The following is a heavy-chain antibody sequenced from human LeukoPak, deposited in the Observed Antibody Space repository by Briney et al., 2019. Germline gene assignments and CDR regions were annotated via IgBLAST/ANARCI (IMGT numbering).Heavy chain of an antibody. CDR1: GFTFSNSW. CDR2: IKSKTEGGTT. D-gene: IGHD1-7*01. Sequence: GGSLRLSCAASGFTFSNSWMNWVRQAPGKGLEWVGRIKSKTEGGTTDYAAPVKGRFTISRDDSKNTLYVQMNSLKTEDTAVYYCTTLNGARGTTFMDVWGKGTTVTVPS. J-gene: IGHJ6*03. CDR3: TTLNGARGTTFMDV. V-gene: IGHV3-15*01.